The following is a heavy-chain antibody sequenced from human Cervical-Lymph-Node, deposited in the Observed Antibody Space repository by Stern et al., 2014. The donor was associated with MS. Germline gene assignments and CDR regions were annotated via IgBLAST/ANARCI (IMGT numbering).Heavy chain of an antibody. CDR1: GYTFTNYY. CDR3: TRAVGGVGRE. V-gene: IGHV1-46*01. D-gene: IGHD3-16*01. J-gene: IGHJ4*02. Sequence: VQLVESGPEAKKPGASVMVSCKTSGYTFTNYYIHWVRQAPGQGLEWMGIINPNGSVTASAQKFQGRLTMTRDTSTTTVYMRLITLTSEDTAMYYCTRAVGGVGREWGQGTLVVVSS. CDR2: INPNGSVT.